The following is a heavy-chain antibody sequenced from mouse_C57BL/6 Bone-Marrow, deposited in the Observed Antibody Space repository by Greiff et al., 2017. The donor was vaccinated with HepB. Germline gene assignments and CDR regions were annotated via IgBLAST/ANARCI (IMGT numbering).Heavy chain of an antibody. Sequence: VQLQQSGPELVKPGASVKIPCKASGYTFTDYNMAWVKQSHGKSLEWIGDINHNNGGTIYNQKFKGKATLTVDKSSSTAYMELRRLTSEDTAVYYCARSYYGSSKGFAYWGQGTLVTVSA. CDR3: ARSYYGSSKGFAY. CDR2: INHNNGGT. CDR1: GYTFTDYN. J-gene: IGHJ3*01. V-gene: IGHV1-18*01. D-gene: IGHD1-1*01.